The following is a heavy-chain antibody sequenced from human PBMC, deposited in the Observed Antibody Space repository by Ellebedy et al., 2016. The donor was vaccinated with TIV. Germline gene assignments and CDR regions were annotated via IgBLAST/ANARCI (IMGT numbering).Heavy chain of an antibody. D-gene: IGHD2-15*01. CDR3: AREEGGGFALGY. Sequence: GGSLRLSCAASGFMFSDYWMSWVRQAPGKGLEWVANIKQDGSEKYYVDSVKGRFSISRDNAKKSVYLQMNSLRAEDTAVYYCAREEGGGFALGYWGQGALGTVSS. CDR1: GFMFSDYW. CDR2: IKQDGSEK. J-gene: IGHJ4*02. V-gene: IGHV3-7*03.